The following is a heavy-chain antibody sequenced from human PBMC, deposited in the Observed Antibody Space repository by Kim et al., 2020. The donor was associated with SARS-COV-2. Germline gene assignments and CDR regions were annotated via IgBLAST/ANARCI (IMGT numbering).Heavy chain of an antibody. D-gene: IGHD2-15*01. Sequence: ADPRNGRFTISRDNSKNTLDLQMNSLRAEDTAVYYCAKKLCSGGSCSFDYWGQGTLVTVSS. J-gene: IGHJ4*02. V-gene: IGHV3-23*01. CDR3: AKKLCSGGSCSFDY.